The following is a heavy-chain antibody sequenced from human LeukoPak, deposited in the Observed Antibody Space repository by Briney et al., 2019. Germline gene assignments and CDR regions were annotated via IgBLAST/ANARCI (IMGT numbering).Heavy chain of an antibody. D-gene: IGHD3-9*01. Sequence: SETLSLTCTVSGGSISYYYWSWIRQPPGKGLEWIGYMYYSGSTNYNPSLKSRVTISVETSKNQFSLKLSSVTAADTAVYYCARQHCDILTGHYAPTFFDYWGQGTLVTVSS. CDR2: MYYSGST. J-gene: IGHJ4*02. CDR3: ARQHCDILTGHYAPTFFDY. CDR1: GGSISYYY. V-gene: IGHV4-59*08.